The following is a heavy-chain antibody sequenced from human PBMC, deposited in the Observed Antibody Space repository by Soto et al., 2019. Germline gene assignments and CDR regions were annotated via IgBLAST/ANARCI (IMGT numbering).Heavy chain of an antibody. CDR2: INPNSGGT. D-gene: IGHD3-22*01. V-gene: IGHV1-2*02. Sequence: ASVKVSCKASGYTFTGYYMHWVRQAPGQGLEWMGWINPNSGGTNYAQKFQGRVTMTRDTSISTAYMELSRLRSDDTAVYYCARVDYYDSSGSSPDFDYWGQGTLVTVSS. CDR3: ARVDYYDSSGSSPDFDY. J-gene: IGHJ4*02. CDR1: GYTFTGYY.